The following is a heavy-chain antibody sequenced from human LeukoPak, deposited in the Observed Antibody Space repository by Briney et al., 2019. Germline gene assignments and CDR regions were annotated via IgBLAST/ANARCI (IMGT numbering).Heavy chain of an antibody. CDR3: AREYSSGWYYFDY. J-gene: IGHJ4*02. D-gene: IGHD6-19*01. Sequence: ASVKVSCKASGYSFTSYTINWVRQAPGQGLEWMGWITTYNGNTNYAQKFQGRVTMTTDTSTSTAYMDLRSLRSDETAVYYCAREYSSGWYYFDYWGQGTLVTVSS. CDR1: GYSFTSYT. V-gene: IGHV1-18*01. CDR2: ITTYNGNT.